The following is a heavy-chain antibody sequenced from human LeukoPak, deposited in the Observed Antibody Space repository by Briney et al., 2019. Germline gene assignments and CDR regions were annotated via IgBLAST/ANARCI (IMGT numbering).Heavy chain of an antibody. V-gene: IGHV1-2*02. J-gene: IGHJ4*02. D-gene: IGHD3-16*01. CDR1: GYTFTGYY. CDR3: ASPDVGGGGGGGIGY. Sequence: ASVKVSCKASGYTFTGYYMHWARQAPGQGLEWMGWINPNSGGTNYAQKFQGRVTMTRDTPISTAYMELSRLRSDDTAVYYCASPDVGGGGGGGIGYWGQGTLVTVSS. CDR2: INPNSGGT.